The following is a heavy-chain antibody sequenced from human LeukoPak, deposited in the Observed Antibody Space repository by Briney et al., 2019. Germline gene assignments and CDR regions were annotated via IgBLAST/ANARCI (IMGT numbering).Heavy chain of an antibody. CDR1: GGSISSYY. V-gene: IGHV4-59*08. CDR3: ARRDVGAAGRYFDL. J-gene: IGHJ2*01. CDR2: IHSSGSP. Sequence: SETLSLTCTVSGGSISSYYWTWIRQPPGKGLEWIGYIHSSGSPDYNPSLKGRVTISVDTPNNQFSLKLSSVTATDTAVYYCARRDVGAAGRYFDLWGRGTLVTVSS. D-gene: IGHD1-26*01.